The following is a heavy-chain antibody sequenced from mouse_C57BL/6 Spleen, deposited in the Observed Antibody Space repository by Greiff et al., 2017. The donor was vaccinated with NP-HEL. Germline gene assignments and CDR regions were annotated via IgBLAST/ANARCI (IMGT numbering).Heavy chain of an antibody. CDR3: ARVSRYGSSHYWYFDV. Sequence: VQLQQSGPELVKPGASVKISCKASGYSFTDYNMNWVKQSNGKSLEWIGVINPNYGTTSYNQKFKGKATLTVDQSSSTAYMQLNSLSSEDSPVDYCARVSRYGSSHYWYFDVWGTGTTVTVSS. CDR2: INPNYGTT. V-gene: IGHV1-39*01. J-gene: IGHJ1*03. CDR1: GYSFTDYN. D-gene: IGHD1-1*01.